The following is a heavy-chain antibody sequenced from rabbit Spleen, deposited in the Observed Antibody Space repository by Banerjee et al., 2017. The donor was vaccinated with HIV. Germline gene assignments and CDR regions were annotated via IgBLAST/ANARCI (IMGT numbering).Heavy chain of an antibody. D-gene: IGHD2-1*01. CDR2: IYTGSGST. CDR3: ARDLPNGGAVL. V-gene: IGHV1S45*01. Sequence: QQQLEESRGGLVKPGGTLTLTCTASGFSFSSSYWICWVRQAPGKGLELIACIYTGSGSTYYASWAKGRFTISKTSSTTVTLQWTSLTAADTATYFCARDLPNGGAVLWGPGTLVTVS. CDR1: GFSFSSSYW. J-gene: IGHJ4*01.